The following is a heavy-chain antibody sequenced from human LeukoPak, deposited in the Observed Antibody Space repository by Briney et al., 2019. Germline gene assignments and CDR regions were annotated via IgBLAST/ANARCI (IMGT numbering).Heavy chain of an antibody. CDR2: INQDGGEK. V-gene: IGHV3-7*05. Sequence: GGSLRLSCAASGFTFSYYWMSWVRQAPGKGLEWVANINQDGGEKYYVDSVKGRFTISRDNAKNSLYLEMNSLRGEDTAVYYCARAATAGTVDYWGQGTLVTVSS. J-gene: IGHJ4*02. D-gene: IGHD6-13*01. CDR3: ARAATAGTVDY. CDR1: GFTFSYYW.